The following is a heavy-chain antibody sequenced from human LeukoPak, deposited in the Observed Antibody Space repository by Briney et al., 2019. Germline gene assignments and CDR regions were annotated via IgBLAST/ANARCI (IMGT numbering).Heavy chain of an antibody. CDR3: ARGRGSGWHNVYYFDY. J-gene: IGHJ4*02. V-gene: IGHV1-18*01. CDR2: ISGYNGNT. D-gene: IGHD6-19*01. CDR1: GYSFTSYG. Sequence: ASVKVSCKAPGYSFTSYGISWVRQAPGQGLEWMGWISGYNGNTNYPQKLLGRVTMTTNTSTSTAYMELRSLRSDDTAVYYCARGRGSGWHNVYYFDYWGQGTLVTVSS.